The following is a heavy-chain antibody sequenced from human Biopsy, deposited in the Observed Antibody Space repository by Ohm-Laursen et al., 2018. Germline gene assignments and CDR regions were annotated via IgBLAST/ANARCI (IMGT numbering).Heavy chain of an antibody. CDR2: IHNSGST. CDR3: ARALGGYDLSAYYIDS. D-gene: IGHD3-22*01. Sequence: SETLSLTCIVYGESFNGYYWSWIRQTPGKGLEWIGFIHNSGSTDHNPSLKSRVTVSMDVSNNDFSLKLTSVTAADTAVYYCARALGGYDLSAYYIDSWGQGTLVTVSS. CDR1: GESFNGYY. V-gene: IGHV4-59*01. J-gene: IGHJ4*02.